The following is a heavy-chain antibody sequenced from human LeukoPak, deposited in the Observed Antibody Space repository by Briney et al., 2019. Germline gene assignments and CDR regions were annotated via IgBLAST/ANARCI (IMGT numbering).Heavy chain of an antibody. Sequence: AASVKVSCKASGYTFTGYYMHWVRQAPGQGLEWMGWINPNSGGTNYAQKFQGRVTMTRDTSISTAYMELSRLRSDDTAVYYCARDDEHYGSGSPGIDYWGQGTLVTVSS. CDR2: INPNSGGT. V-gene: IGHV1-2*02. D-gene: IGHD3-10*01. J-gene: IGHJ4*02. CDR1: GYTFTGYY. CDR3: ARDDEHYGSGSPGIDY.